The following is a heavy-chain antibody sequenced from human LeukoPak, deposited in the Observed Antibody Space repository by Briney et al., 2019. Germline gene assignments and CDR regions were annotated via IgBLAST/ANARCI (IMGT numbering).Heavy chain of an antibody. CDR3: AKDTKGIYYYYYGMDV. Sequence: GGSLRPSCAASGFTFDDYAMHWVRQAPGKGLEWVSLISGDGGSTYYADSAKGRFTISRDNSKNSLYLQMNSLRTEDTALYYCAKDTKGIYYYYYGMDVWGQGTTVTVSS. CDR1: GFTFDDYA. J-gene: IGHJ6*02. D-gene: IGHD2/OR15-2a*01. CDR2: ISGDGGST. V-gene: IGHV3-43*02.